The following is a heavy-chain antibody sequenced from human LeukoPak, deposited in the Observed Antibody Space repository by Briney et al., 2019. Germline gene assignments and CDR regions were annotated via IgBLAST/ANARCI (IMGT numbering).Heavy chain of an antibody. Sequence: GGSLRLSCVASGFTVSSDYMYWVRQAPGKGLEWVSAIHSGGSTYYADSVKGRFTISRDNSKNTLYLQMNSLRAEDTAVYYCAKIRSVIAVAGTVDYWGQGTLVTVSS. J-gene: IGHJ4*02. V-gene: IGHV3-66*01. D-gene: IGHD6-19*01. CDR1: GFTVSSDY. CDR3: AKIRSVIAVAGTVDY. CDR2: IHSGGST.